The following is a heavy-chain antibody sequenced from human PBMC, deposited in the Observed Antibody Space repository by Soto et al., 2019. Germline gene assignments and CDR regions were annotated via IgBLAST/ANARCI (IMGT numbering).Heavy chain of an antibody. Sequence: QVQLVQSGAEVKKPGASVKVSCKASGYTFTSYYMHWVRQAPGQGLEWMGIINPSGGSTSYAQKFQGRVTMTRDTSTSTVYMELSSLRSEDTAVYYCASVDTVTTYYYYYGIDVWGQGTTVTVSS. CDR3: ASVDTVTTYYYYYGIDV. V-gene: IGHV1-46*01. D-gene: IGHD4-17*01. CDR1: GYTFTSYY. J-gene: IGHJ6*02. CDR2: INPSGGST.